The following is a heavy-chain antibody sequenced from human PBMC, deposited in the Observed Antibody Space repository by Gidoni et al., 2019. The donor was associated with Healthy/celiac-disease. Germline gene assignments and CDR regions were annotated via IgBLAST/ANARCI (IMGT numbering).Heavy chain of an antibody. D-gene: IGHD3-10*01. CDR1: GFTFSSYW. J-gene: IGHJ6*03. Sequence: EVQLVESGGGLVQPGGSLRLSCAASGFTFSSYWMHWVRQAPGKGLVWVSRINSDGSSTSYADSVKGRFTISRDNAKNTLYLQMNSLRAEDTAVYYCARVGITMGRYYYYYMDVWGKGTTVTVSS. V-gene: IGHV3-74*01. CDR3: ARVGITMGRYYYYYMDV. CDR2: INSDGSST.